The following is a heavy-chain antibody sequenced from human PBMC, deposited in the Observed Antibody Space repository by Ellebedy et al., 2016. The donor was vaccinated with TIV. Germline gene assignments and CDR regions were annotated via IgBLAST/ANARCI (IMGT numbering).Heavy chain of an antibody. CDR2: IYPGDSDT. Sequence: GESLKISCKGSGYSYSSYWIAWVRQRPAKGLEWMGNIYPGDSDTKYSPSFQGQVTISVDKSSGTAYLQWNSLEASDTATYFCARHGRGYCSDGNCHSNWYLDLWGRGTLVTVSS. V-gene: IGHV5-51*01. J-gene: IGHJ2*01. CDR1: GYSYSSYW. CDR3: ARHGRGYCSDGNCHSNWYLDL. D-gene: IGHD2-15*01.